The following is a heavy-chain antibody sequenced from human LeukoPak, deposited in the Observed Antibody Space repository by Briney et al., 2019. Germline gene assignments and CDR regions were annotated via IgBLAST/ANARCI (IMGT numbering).Heavy chain of an antibody. J-gene: IGHJ4*02. CDR1: GFTFGDYA. CDR2: INSDGSST. V-gene: IGHV3-74*01. D-gene: IGHD3-10*01. Sequence: PGRSLRLSCAASGFTFGDYAMHWVRQAPGKGLVWVSRINSDGSSTTYADSVKGRFTISRDSAKNTLYLQMSSLRAEDTAVYSCASSTNYYGGLYYFDYWGQGTLVTVSS. CDR3: ASSTNYYGGLYYFDY.